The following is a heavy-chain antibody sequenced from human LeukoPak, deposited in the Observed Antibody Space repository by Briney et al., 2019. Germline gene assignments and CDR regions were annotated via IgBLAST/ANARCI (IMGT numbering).Heavy chain of an antibody. CDR2: INPSGGST. CDR3: AREPPGFGVVVPAANAFDI. D-gene: IGHD2-2*01. CDR1: GYTFTSYY. J-gene: IGHJ3*02. V-gene: IGHV1-46*01. Sequence: GASVKVSCKASGYTFTSYYMHWVRQAPGQGLEWMGIINPSGGSTSYAQKFQGRVTMTRDMSTSTVYMELSSLRSEDTAVYYCAREPPGFGVVVPAANAFDIWGQGTMVTVSS.